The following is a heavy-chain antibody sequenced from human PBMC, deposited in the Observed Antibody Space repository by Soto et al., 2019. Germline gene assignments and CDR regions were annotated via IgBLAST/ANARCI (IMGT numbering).Heavy chain of an antibody. Sequence: PSLTLPLTCAVYGGSFSGFYWSWIRQPPGKGLEWIGEINHSGSTNYNPSLKSRVTISVDTSKNQFSLKLSSVTAADTAVYYCARGSQGGSSGWYWYYYGMDVWGQGTTVTVSS. D-gene: IGHD6-19*01. J-gene: IGHJ6*02. CDR2: INHSGST. V-gene: IGHV4-34*01. CDR3: ARGSQGGSSGWYWYYYGMDV. CDR1: GGSFSGFY.